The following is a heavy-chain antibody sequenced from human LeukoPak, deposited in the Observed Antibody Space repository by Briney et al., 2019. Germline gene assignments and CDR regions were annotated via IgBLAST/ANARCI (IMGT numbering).Heavy chain of an antibody. CDR1: GYTFTGYY. Sequence: GASVKVSCKAVGYTFTGYYMHWVRQAPGQGLEWMGWINPNSGGTNYAQKFQGRVTISRETSISTAYMELSRLRSDDTAVYYCARGYCRGGSCPVDYWGQGTLVTVSS. CDR2: INPNSGGT. J-gene: IGHJ4*02. D-gene: IGHD2-15*01. V-gene: IGHV1-2*02. CDR3: ARGYCRGGSCPVDY.